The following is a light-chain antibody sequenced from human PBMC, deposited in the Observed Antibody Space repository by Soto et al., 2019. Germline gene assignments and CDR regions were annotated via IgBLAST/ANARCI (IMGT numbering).Light chain of an antibody. CDR1: QSISSW. J-gene: IGKJ1*01. CDR3: QQYNSYSWT. Sequence: DIQMTQSPSTLSASVGDRVAITCRASQSISSWLAWYQQKPGKAPKLLIYDASCLESGVPSRLSGSGSGTEFTLTISSLQPDDFATYYCQQYNSYSWTFGQGTKV. CDR2: DAS. V-gene: IGKV1-5*01.